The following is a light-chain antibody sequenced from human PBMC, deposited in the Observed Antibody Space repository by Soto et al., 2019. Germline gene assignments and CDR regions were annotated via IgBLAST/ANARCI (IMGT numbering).Light chain of an antibody. V-gene: IGKV3D-15*01. CDR3: QQYNNWPWT. J-gene: IGKJ1*01. Sequence: EIVMEQSPATLSVFPGGKATPSCRGSQSVSSNLAWYQQKPGQAPRLLIYGASTRATGIPAGFSGSGSGTEFTLTISSLQSEDFAVYYCQQYNNWPWTFGQGTKVDIK. CDR1: QSVSSN. CDR2: GAS.